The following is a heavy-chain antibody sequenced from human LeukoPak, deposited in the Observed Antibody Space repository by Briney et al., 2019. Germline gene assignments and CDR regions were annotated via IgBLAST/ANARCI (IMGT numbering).Heavy chain of an antibody. D-gene: IGHD3-9*01. CDR1: GYSISSGYH. CDR2: IYHSGST. V-gene: IGHV4-38-2*02. Sequence: PSETLSLTCTVSGYSISSGYHWGWIRQPPGKGLEWIGSIYHSGSTYYNPSLKVRVTISVDTSKNQFSLKLSSVTAADTAVYYCARAPYYDILTGSYYFDYWGQGTLVTVSS. CDR3: ARAPYYDILTGSYYFDY. J-gene: IGHJ4*02.